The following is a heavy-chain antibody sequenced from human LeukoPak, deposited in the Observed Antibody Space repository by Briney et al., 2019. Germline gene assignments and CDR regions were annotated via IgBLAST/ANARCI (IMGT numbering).Heavy chain of an antibody. CDR2: INSGGTTT. D-gene: IGHD3-22*01. Sequence: PGGSLGLSCAACGFALSTYTMNWARQAPGKGLEWVASINSGGTTTHYAFSVKGRFTISRDNAQNVLYLQMNGLRGDDAAVYYCLRGDSRDFWGQGTLVTVSS. J-gene: IGHJ4*02. V-gene: IGHV3-21*06. CDR1: GFALSTYT. CDR3: LRGDSRDF.